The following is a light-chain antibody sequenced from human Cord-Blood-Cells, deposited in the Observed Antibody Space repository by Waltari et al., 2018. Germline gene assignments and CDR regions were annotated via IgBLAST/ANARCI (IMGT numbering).Light chain of an antibody. CDR2: RNN. CDR1: RSHTGSNY. CDR3: AAWDDSLSGWV. J-gene: IGLJ3*02. V-gene: IGLV1-47*01. Sequence: QSVLTQPPSASGTPGQRVTIPCSGSRSHTGSNYVHWYQPPPGTAPKLPIYRNNQRPSGVPDRFSGSKSGTSASLAISGLRSEDEADYYCAAWDDSLSGWVFGGGTKLTVL.